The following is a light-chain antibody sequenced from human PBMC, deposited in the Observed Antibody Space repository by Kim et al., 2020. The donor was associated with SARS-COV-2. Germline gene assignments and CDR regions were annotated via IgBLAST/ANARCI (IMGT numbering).Light chain of an antibody. Sequence: EIVMTQSPGTLSVSPGERATLSCRASQNVNSNLAWYQQKPGQAPRLLLYGASTRATGIPARFSGSGSGAEFTLTISSLQSEDFAVYYCQQYNSWPRTFGQGTKVDIK. CDR1: QNVNSN. V-gene: IGKV3-15*01. J-gene: IGKJ1*01. CDR3: QQYNSWPRT. CDR2: GAS.